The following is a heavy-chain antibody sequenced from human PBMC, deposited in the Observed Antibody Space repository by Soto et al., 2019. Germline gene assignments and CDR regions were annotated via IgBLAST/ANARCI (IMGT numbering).Heavy chain of an antibody. J-gene: IGHJ6*02. D-gene: IGHD3-10*01. CDR2: IWYAGSNK. Sequence: QVQLVESGGGVVQPGRSLRLSCAASGFTFRSYGMHWVRQAPGKGLEWGAVIWYAGSNKYYADSVKGRFTISRDNSKNTLYLQIDSRSAEDTAVYYCAIETGGKGSYLVYYYNYYGMDVWGHGTTVTVSS. V-gene: IGHV3-33*01. CDR1: GFTFRSYG. CDR3: AIETGGKGSYLVYYYNYYGMDV.